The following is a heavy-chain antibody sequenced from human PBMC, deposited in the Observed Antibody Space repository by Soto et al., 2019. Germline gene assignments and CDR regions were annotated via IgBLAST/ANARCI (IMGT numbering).Heavy chain of an antibody. D-gene: IGHD4-17*01. CDR3: AKELNDYGGKGRAFDI. CDR2: ISAST. Sequence: GGSLRLCCAASGFAVSSYALNWVRQAPGKGLEWVSGISASTYYADSVKGRFTISRDNSKNTLYLQMNSLRAEDTAVYYCAKELNDYGGKGRAFDIWGQGTMVTVSS. J-gene: IGHJ3*02. CDR1: GFAVSSYA. V-gene: IGHV3-23*01.